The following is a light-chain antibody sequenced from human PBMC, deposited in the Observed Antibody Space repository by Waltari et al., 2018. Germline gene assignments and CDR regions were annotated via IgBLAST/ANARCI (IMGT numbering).Light chain of an antibody. CDR2: GHT. V-gene: IGLV3-19*01. CDR1: RLRRYY. CDR3: QSRDTTSTRV. J-gene: IGLJ3*02. Sequence: SSELTQDPTVSVALRQTVSITCHGNRLRRYYASWYQQRPGQAPILILYGHTNRPSGIPDRFSGTTSGNTAALTITGAQAEDEADYYCQSRDTTSTRVFGGGTRLTV.